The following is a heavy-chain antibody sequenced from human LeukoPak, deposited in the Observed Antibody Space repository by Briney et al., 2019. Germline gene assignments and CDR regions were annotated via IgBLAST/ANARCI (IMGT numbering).Heavy chain of an antibody. V-gene: IGHV3-23*01. CDR2: ISGSGGST. J-gene: IGHJ5*02. D-gene: IGHD3-10*01. CDR3: AKRSSYYYGSGSYYNA. Sequence: PGGSLRLSCAASGFTFDDYGMSWVRQAPGKGLEWVSAISGSGGSTYYADSVKGRFTISRDNSKNTLYLQMNSLRAEDSAVYYCAKRSSYYYGSGSYYNAWGQGTLVTVSS. CDR1: GFTFDDYG.